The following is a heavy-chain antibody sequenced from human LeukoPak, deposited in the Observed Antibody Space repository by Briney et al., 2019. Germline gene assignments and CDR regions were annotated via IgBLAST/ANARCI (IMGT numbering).Heavy chain of an antibody. D-gene: IGHD4-23*01. CDR2: IRYDGTNK. V-gene: IGHV3-30*02. CDR3: SVITPGY. J-gene: IGHJ4*02. CDR1: GFTFSSYG. Sequence: GGSLRLSCAASGFTFSSYGMHWVRQAPGKGLEWVAFIRYDGTNKYYADSVKGRFTISRDNSENTLYLQMNSLRTEDTAVYYCSVITPGYWGQGTLVTVSS.